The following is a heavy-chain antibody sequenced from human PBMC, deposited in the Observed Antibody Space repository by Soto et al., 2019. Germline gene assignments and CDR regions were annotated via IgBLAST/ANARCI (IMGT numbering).Heavy chain of an antibody. V-gene: IGHV4-59*01. D-gene: IGHD6-19*01. CDR2: IYYSGST. J-gene: IGHJ5*02. CDR3: ARDFRMAVAGTGWFDP. Sequence: PSETLSVTWTVSGGSISSYFWSRIRQPPGKGLEWIGYIYYSGSTNFNPSLKTRVTISLDTSKNQFSLKLASVTAADTAVYYCARDFRMAVAGTGWFDPWGQGTLVTVSS. CDR1: GGSISSYF.